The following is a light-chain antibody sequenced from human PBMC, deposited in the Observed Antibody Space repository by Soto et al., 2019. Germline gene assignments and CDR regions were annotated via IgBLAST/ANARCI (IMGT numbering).Light chain of an antibody. CDR1: SSDVDGYNY. V-gene: IGLV2-14*01. CDR2: DVN. Sequence: QSALTQPASVSGSPGQSITISCTGTSSDVDGYNYVSWYQYHPGKAPKLMIYDVNNRPSGVSNRFSGSKSGNTASLTISGLQAGDEADYYCSSFTISRNTVIFGGGTKLTVL. J-gene: IGLJ2*01. CDR3: SSFTISRNTVI.